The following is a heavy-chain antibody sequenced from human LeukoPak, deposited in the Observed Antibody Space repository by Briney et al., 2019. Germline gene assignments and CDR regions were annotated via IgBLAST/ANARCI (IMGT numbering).Heavy chain of an antibody. CDR1: GGSFSGYY. J-gene: IGHJ5*02. Sequence: PSETLSLTCAVYGGSFSGYYWSWIRQPPGKRLEWIGEINRSGSTNYNPSLKSRVTILVATSKNQLSLKLSSVPAADTAVYYCAREPGYCTGGSCYGGWFDPWGQGTLVTVST. D-gene: IGHD2-15*01. CDR3: AREPGYCTGGSCYGGWFDP. CDR2: INRSGST. V-gene: IGHV4-34*01.